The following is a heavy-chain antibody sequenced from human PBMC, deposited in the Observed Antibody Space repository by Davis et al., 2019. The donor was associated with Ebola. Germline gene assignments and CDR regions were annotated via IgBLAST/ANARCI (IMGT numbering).Heavy chain of an antibody. V-gene: IGHV1-2*06. CDR2: INPNSGGT. J-gene: IGHJ4*02. Sequence: ASVKVSCKASGYTFTGYYMHWVRQAPGQGLEWMGRINPNSGGTNYAQKFQGRVTMTRNTSISTAYMELSSLRSEDTAVYYCARGGTAAYCSGGSCYSPFDYWGQGTLVTVSS. CDR3: ARGGTAAYCSGGSCYSPFDY. CDR1: GYTFTGYY. D-gene: IGHD2-15*01.